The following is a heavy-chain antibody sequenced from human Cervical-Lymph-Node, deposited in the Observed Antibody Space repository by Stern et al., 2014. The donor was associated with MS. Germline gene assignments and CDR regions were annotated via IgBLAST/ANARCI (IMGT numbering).Heavy chain of an antibody. CDR3: HKTIGWGWYF. D-gene: IGHD6-19*01. J-gene: IGHJ4*02. V-gene: IGHV5-51*01. CDR1: GYRFTSYW. CDR2: IFPSDSDT. Sequence: EVQLVESGAEVKKPGESLKISCKGSGYRFTSYWIGWVRQMPGKGLEWMGIIFPSDSDTRYSPSFQGQVTISADKSISTAYLQWSSLKASDTAVYARHKTIGWGWYFWGQGTLVTVSS.